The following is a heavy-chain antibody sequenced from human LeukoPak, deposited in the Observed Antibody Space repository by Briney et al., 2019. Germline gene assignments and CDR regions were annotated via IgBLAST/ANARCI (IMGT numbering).Heavy chain of an antibody. V-gene: IGHV5-51*01. CDR1: GYSFTSYW. CDR2: IYPGDSDT. CDR3: ARLFGRTTVVPRGHYYYGMDV. Sequence: GESLKISCKGSGYSFTSYWIGWVRQMPGKGLEWMGIIYPGDSDTRYSPSFQGQVTISADKSISTAYLQWSSLKASDTAMYYCARLFGRTTVVPRGHYYYGMDVWGQGTTVTVSS. J-gene: IGHJ6*02. D-gene: IGHD4-23*01.